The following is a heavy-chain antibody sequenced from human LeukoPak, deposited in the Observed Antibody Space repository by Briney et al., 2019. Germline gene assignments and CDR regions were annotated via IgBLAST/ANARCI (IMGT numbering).Heavy chain of an antibody. CDR3: AGGFTKEAVAGPPRY. V-gene: IGHV4-59*08. Sequence: SETLSLTCTVSGGSISSYYWSWIRQPPGKGLEWIGYIYYSGSTNYNPSLKSRVTISVDTSKNQFSLKLSSVTAADTAVYYCAGGFTKEAVAGPPRYWGQGTLVTVSS. CDR2: IYYSGST. D-gene: IGHD6-19*01. CDR1: GGSISSYY. J-gene: IGHJ4*02.